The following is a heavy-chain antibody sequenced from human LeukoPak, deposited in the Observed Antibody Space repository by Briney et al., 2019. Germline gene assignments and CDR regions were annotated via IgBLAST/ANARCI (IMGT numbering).Heavy chain of an antibody. Sequence: SQTLSLTCAVSGGSISSGGYSGSWIRQPPGKGLEWIGYIYHSGSTCYNPSLKSRVTISVDRSKNQFSLKLSSVTAADTAVYYCARAIVVVVAAIAFDIWGQGTMVTVSS. D-gene: IGHD2-15*01. J-gene: IGHJ3*02. V-gene: IGHV4-30-2*01. CDR3: ARAIVVVVAAIAFDI. CDR2: IYHSGST. CDR1: GGSISSGGYS.